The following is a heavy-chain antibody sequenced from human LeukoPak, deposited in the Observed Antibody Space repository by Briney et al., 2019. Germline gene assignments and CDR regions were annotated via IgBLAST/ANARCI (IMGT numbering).Heavy chain of an antibody. CDR2: ISWDGGST. CDR3: ARERSLEIAVAGTIFDY. Sequence: GGSLRLSCAASGFTFDDYTMHWVRQAPGKGLEWVSLISWDGGSTYYADSVKGRFTISRDNSKNTLYLQMKSLRAEDTAVYYCARERSLEIAVAGTIFDYWGQGTLVTVSS. J-gene: IGHJ4*02. CDR1: GFTFDDYT. D-gene: IGHD6-19*01. V-gene: IGHV3-43*01.